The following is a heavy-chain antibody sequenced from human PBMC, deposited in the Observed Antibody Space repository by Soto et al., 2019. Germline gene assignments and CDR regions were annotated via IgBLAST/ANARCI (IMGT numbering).Heavy chain of an antibody. Sequence: ASVKVSCKASGYTFTSYDINWVRQATGQGLEWMGWMNPNSGNTGYAQKFQGRVTMTRNTSISTAYMELSSLRSEDTAVYYCARGHPDSSSWYFHYYFDYWGQGTLVTVSS. D-gene: IGHD6-13*01. J-gene: IGHJ4*02. CDR2: MNPNSGNT. CDR3: ARGHPDSSSWYFHYYFDY. V-gene: IGHV1-8*01. CDR1: GYTFTSYD.